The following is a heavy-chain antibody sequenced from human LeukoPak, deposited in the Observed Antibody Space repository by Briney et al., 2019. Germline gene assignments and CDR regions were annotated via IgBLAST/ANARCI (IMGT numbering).Heavy chain of an antibody. D-gene: IGHD5-18*01. J-gene: IGHJ4*02. CDR3: ARDIYRKIDY. CDR2: TYYRSKWYN. CDR1: GDSVASNSAA. Sequence: SQTLSLTCAISGDSVASNSAAWNWIRQSPSRGLEWLGRTYYRSKWYNDYAVSVKSRININPDTSKNQFSLQLNSATPEDTAMYYCARDIYRKIDYWGQGTLVTVSS. V-gene: IGHV6-1*01.